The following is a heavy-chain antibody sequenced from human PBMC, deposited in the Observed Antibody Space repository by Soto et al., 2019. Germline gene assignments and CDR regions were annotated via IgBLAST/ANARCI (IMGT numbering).Heavy chain of an antibody. J-gene: IGHJ4*02. CDR1: GVTFSRQD. D-gene: IGHD4-4*01. V-gene: IGHV1-69*13. Sequence: SVKVSCKASGVTFSRQDMRWVRQAPGQGLEWMGGIIPIFGTPQYAEKFQDRVTITADESTSTAYMELSSLTSEDTAVYYCATTEGRDGYSFDYWGRGTLVSVSS. CDR3: ATTEGRDGYSFDY. CDR2: IIPIFGTP.